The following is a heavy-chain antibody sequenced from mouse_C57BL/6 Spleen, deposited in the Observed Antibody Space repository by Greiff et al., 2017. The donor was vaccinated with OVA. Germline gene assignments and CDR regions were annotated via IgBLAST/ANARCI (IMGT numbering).Heavy chain of an antibody. J-gene: IGHJ1*03. CDR2: IWWDDDK. CDR1: GFSLSTFGMG. CDR3: DQREEDDYYVEDLDD. V-gene: IGHV8-8*01. D-gene: IGHD2-3*01. Sequence: QVTLKVSGPGILQPSQTLSLTCSFSGFSLSTFGMGVGWIRPPSGKGLEWLAHIWWDDDKYSNPALRSRPTISKDTTNNQEFLMIHHVDTAATATYACDQREEDDYYVEDLDDWGTGTTVTVSS.